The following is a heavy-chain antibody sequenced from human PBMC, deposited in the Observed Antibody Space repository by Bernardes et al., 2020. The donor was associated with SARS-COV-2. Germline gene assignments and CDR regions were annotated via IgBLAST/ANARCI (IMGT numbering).Heavy chain of an antibody. D-gene: IGHD3-3*01. Sequence: ASMKVSCKASGYTFTSYGISWVRQAPGQGLEWMGWISAYNGNTNYAQKLQGRVTMTTDTSTSTAYMELRSLRSDDTAVYYCARILYDFWSGYHQVSSRYYGMDVWGQGTTVTVSS. V-gene: IGHV1-18*01. J-gene: IGHJ6*02. CDR2: ISAYNGNT. CDR1: GYTFTSYG. CDR3: ARILYDFWSGYHQVSSRYYGMDV.